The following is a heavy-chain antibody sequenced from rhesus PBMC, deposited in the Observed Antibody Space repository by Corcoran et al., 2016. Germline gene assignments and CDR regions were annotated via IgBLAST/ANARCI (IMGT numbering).Heavy chain of an antibody. Sequence: QVQLQESGPGLVKPSETLSLTCAVSGGSISSSYSYWSWIRQAPGKGLEWLGYISYSGSTSYNPSLNSRVTISRATSKNQFSRKLSSVTAADTAVYYWARGRSYSGSYYYWGQGVLVTVSS. D-gene: IGHD3-16*01. J-gene: IGHJ4*01. CDR2: ISYSGST. V-gene: IGHV4-122*02. CDR3: ARGRSYSGSYYY. CDR1: GGSISSSYSY.